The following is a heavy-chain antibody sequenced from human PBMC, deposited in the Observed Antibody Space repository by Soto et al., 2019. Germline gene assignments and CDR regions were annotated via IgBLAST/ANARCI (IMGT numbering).Heavy chain of an antibody. J-gene: IGHJ3*02. Sequence: GGSLRLSCAASGFTFSSYEMNWVRQAPGKGLEWVSYISSSGSTIYYADSVKGRFTISRDNAKNSLYLQMNSLRAEDTAVYYCARDGSVHDYRNYLRAFDSWGQGTMVTVSS. CDR2: ISSSGSTI. CDR3: ARDGSVHDYRNYLRAFDS. D-gene: IGHD4-4*01. V-gene: IGHV3-48*03. CDR1: GFTFSSYE.